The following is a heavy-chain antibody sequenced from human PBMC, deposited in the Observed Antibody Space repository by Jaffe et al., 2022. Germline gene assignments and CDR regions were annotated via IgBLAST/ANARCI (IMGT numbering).Heavy chain of an antibody. CDR2: ISGSGGST. V-gene: IGHV3-23*01. D-gene: IGHD6-19*01. J-gene: IGHJ6*03. Sequence: EVQLLESGGGLVQPGGSLRLSCAASGFTFSSYAMSWVRQAPGKGLEWVSAISGSGGSTYYADSVKGRFTISRDNSKNTLYLQMNSLRAEDTAVYYCALKRSDSSGRREWANYYYYYYMDVWGKGTTVTVSS. CDR1: GFTFSSYA. CDR3: ALKRSDSSGRREWANYYYYYYMDV.